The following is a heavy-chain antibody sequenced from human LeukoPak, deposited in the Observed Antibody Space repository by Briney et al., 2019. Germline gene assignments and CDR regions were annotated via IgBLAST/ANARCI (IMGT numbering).Heavy chain of an antibody. CDR3: TKEFCGSRAACAGGSYYDF. D-gene: IGHD2-15*01. J-gene: IGHJ2*01. CDR2: ISVTGDT. CDR1: GFTFSKDD. V-gene: IGHV3-13*01. Sequence: GSLRLSCAASGFTFSKDDFHWVRQAPGKGLGWGPAISVTGDTYYADCVKGRFTISREDAANSLYLQMRSLGAGDTALYYCTKEFCGSRAACAGGSYYDFWGRGALVTVSS.